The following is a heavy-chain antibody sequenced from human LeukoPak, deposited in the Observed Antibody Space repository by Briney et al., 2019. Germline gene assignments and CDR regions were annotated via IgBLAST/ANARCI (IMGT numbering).Heavy chain of an antibody. J-gene: IGHJ4*02. D-gene: IGHD1-7*01. CDR1: GFSVTNNY. V-gene: IGHV3-53*01. Sequence: GGSLRLSCAVSGFSVTNNYMSWVRQAPGKGLEWVSVFYVGGATYYADSVKGRFTISRDNSENTLYLQMKSLRAEDTAVYYCAREMGWNYGDYWGQGTLVTVSS. CDR2: FYVGGAT. CDR3: AREMGWNYGDY.